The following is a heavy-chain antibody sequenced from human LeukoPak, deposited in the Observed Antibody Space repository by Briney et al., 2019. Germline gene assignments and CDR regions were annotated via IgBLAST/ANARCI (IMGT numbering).Heavy chain of an antibody. CDR2: ISAYNGNT. V-gene: IGHV1-18*01. CDR3: ARDQEGYYDSSGYYDY. Sequence: ASVKVSCKASGYTFTSYGISWVRQAPGQGLEWMGWISAYNGNTNYAQKLQGRVTMTTDTSTSTAYMELRSLRSDDTAVYYCARDQEGYYDSSGYYDYWGQGTLVTVSS. J-gene: IGHJ4*02. CDR1: GYTFTSYG. D-gene: IGHD3-22*01.